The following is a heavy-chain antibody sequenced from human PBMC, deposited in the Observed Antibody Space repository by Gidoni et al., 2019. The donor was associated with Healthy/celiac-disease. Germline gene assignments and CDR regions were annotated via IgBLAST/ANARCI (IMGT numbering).Heavy chain of an antibody. V-gene: IGHV1-69*01. J-gene: IGHJ6*03. D-gene: IGHD5-18*01. CDR1: GGTFSSYA. Sequence: QVQLVQSGAEVKKPGSSVKVSCKASGGTFSSYAISWVRQAPGQGLEWMGGIIPIFGTANYAQKFQGRVTITADESTSTAYMELSSLRSEDTAVYYCAITWIQLWFVNSYYYYMDVWGKGTTVTVSS. CDR3: AITWIQLWFVNSYYYYMDV. CDR2: IIPIFGTA.